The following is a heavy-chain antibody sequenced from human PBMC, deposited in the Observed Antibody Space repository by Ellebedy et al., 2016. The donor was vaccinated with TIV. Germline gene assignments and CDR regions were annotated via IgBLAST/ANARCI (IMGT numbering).Heavy chain of an antibody. J-gene: IGHJ4*02. Sequence: GESLKISXKGSEYSFTNYWIGWVRQMPGKGLEWMGIIYPPDYNARYSPSFQGQVTISADMSISAAYLQWNSLKASDTAIYYCARWNGDVDYWGQGTLVTVSS. D-gene: IGHD1-1*01. CDR1: EYSFTNYW. V-gene: IGHV5-51*01. CDR2: IYPPDYNA. CDR3: ARWNGDVDY.